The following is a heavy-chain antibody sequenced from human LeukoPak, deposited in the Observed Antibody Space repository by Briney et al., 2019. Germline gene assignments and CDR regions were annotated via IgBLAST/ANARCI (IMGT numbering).Heavy chain of an antibody. CDR1: GFTFTNCA. CDR2: ISGSGGGT. D-gene: IGHD4-17*01. CDR3: AKWAVTCYFDY. V-gene: IGHV3-23*01. J-gene: IGHJ4*02. Sequence: GGSLTLSCAASGFTFTNCAMSWVLQDPGKGLEWVSGISGSGGGTYCADSVKGRFTISRDNSENTLYLQMSSLRAEDTAVYYCAKWAVTCYFDYWGQGTLVTVSS.